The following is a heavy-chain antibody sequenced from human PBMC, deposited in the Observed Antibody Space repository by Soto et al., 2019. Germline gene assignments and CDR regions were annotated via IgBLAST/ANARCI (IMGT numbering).Heavy chain of an antibody. CDR1: GFSLSTSGVG. J-gene: IGHJ6*02. CDR2: IYLDDDK. D-gene: IGHD2-21*02. Sequence: QITLKESGPTLVRPTQTLTLTCTFSGFSLSTSGVGVGWIRQPPGKALEWLALIYLDDDKRYSPSLKSRLTIPMDTSKNQVVLTMTNMDPVDTATYYCAHSRCGGDCLQSYSSHYYYGMDVWGHGTTVTVSS. V-gene: IGHV2-5*02. CDR3: AHSRCGGDCLQSYSSHYYYGMDV.